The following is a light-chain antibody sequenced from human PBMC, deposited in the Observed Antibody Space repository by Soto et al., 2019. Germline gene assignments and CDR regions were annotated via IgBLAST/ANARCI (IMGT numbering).Light chain of an antibody. J-gene: IGLJ2*01. CDR2: DVS. CDR1: SSDVGGYNY. CDR3: SSYSTSGTVL. V-gene: IGLV2-14*01. Sequence: QSALTQPPSASGSPGQSVAISCTGTSSDVGGYNYVSWYQQHPGKAPKLMIYDVSSRPSGVSDRFSGSKSGNTASLTISGLQAEDGADYYCSSYSTSGTVLFGGGTKLTVL.